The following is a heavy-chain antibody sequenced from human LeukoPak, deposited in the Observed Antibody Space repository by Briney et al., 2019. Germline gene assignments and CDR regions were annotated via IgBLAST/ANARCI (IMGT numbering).Heavy chain of an antibody. J-gene: IGHJ4*02. Sequence: TGGSRRLSCAASGLTFSSYEMNWVRQAPGKGLEWVSYISSSGSTIYYADSVKGRFTISRDNAKNSLYLQMNSLRAEDTAVYYCARGFNDYVWGSYRYIDYWGQGTLVTVSS. V-gene: IGHV3-48*03. D-gene: IGHD3-16*02. CDR3: ARGFNDYVWGSYRYIDY. CDR2: ISSSGSTI. CDR1: GLTFSSYE.